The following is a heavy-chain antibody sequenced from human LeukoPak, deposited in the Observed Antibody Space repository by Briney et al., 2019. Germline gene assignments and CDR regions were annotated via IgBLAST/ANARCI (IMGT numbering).Heavy chain of an antibody. V-gene: IGHV3-48*03. Sequence: GGSLRLSCAASGFTFSSYEMNWVRQAPGKGLEWVSYISSSGSTIYYADSVKGRFTISRDNAKNSLYLQMNNLRAEDTAVYYCARDQYYYDSLDAFDIWGQGTMVTVSS. CDR2: ISSSGSTI. D-gene: IGHD3-22*01. CDR3: ARDQYYYDSLDAFDI. J-gene: IGHJ3*02. CDR1: GFTFSSYE.